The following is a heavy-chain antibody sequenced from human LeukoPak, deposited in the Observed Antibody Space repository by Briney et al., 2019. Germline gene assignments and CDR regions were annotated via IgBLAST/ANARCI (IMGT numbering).Heavy chain of an antibody. V-gene: IGHV3-30*04. D-gene: IGHD5-24*01. CDR3: ARPMATIQNGXXXDY. Sequence: GRSLRLSCAASGFTFSSYAMHWVRQAPGKGLEWVAVISYDGSNKYYADSVKGRFTISRDNSKNTLYLQMNSLRAEDTAVYYCARPMATIQNGXXXDYXXXGXXVTVS. CDR1: GFTFSSYA. J-gene: IGHJ4*02. CDR2: ISYDGSNK.